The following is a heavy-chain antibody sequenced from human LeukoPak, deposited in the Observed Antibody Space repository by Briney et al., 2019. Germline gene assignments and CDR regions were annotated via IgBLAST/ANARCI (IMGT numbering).Heavy chain of an antibody. CDR2: ISGSGTST. D-gene: IGHD6-19*01. J-gene: IGHJ4*02. V-gene: IGHV3-23*01. Sequence: GGSLRLSCAASGFTLISYAMSWVRQAPGKGLEWVSSISGSGTSTYYADSVKGRFTISRDDSKNTLFLQTNSLRADDTAVYYCAKVRGGWYHDYWGQGTLVTVSS. CDR3: AKVRGGWYHDY. CDR1: GFTLISYA.